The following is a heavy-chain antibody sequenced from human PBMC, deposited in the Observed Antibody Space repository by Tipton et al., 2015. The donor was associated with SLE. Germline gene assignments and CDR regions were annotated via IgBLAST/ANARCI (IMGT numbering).Heavy chain of an antibody. V-gene: IGHV4-30-2*01. Sequence: TLSLTCAVSGGSMSSGGYSWTWIRQPPGKGLEWIGYIYHDGSPYYNPSLKSRVTISVDTSKNQFSLKLSSVTAADTAVYYCARFDVLLWFRGFDFWGQGTLVTVSS. CDR2: IYHDGSP. CDR3: ARFDVLLWFRGFDF. J-gene: IGHJ4*02. CDR1: GGSMSSGGYS. D-gene: IGHD3-10*01.